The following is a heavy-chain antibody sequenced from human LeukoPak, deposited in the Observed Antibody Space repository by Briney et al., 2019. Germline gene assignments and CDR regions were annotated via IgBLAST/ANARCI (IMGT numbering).Heavy chain of an antibody. CDR1: GGSISSSSYY. D-gene: IGHD2-2*02. J-gene: IGHJ4*02. Sequence: PSETLSLTCTVSGGSISSSSYYWGWIRQPPGKGLEWIGSIYYSGSTYYNPSLKSRVTISVDTSKNQFSLKLSSVTAADTAVYYCARGYCSSTSCYMIGPPYYFDYWGQGTLVTVSS. CDR2: IYYSGST. CDR3: ARGYCSSTSCYMIGPPYYFDY. V-gene: IGHV4-39*01.